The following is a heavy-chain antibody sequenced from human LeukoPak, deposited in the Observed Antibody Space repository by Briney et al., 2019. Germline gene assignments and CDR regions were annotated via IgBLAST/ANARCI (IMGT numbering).Heavy chain of an antibody. CDR3: TVKYSSSWYFSYYYYMDV. J-gene: IGHJ6*03. CDR1: GFTFSNAW. D-gene: IGHD6-13*01. CDR2: IKSKTDGGTT. V-gene: IGHV3-15*01. Sequence: GGSLRLSCAASGFTFSNAWMSWVRQAPGKGLEWVGRIKSKTDGGTTDYAAPVKGRFTISRDDSKNTLYLQMNSLKTEDTAVYYCTVKYSSSWYFSYYYYMDVWGKGTTVTISS.